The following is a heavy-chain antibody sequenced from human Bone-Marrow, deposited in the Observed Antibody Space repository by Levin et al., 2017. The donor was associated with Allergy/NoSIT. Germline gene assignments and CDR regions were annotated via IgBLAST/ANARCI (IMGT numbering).Heavy chain of an antibody. D-gene: IGHD3-10*01. J-gene: IGHJ4*02. CDR2: IWSDGSIQ. V-gene: IGHV3-33*01. CDR1: GFTFSSSA. Sequence: PGGSLRLSCSATGFTFSSSAMHWVRQAPGKGLESVAVIWSDGSIQDYEDSVKGRFAISRDNSKNTVYLELNNLRAEDTAIYYCVRDANYYFDYWGQGTLVTVSA. CDR3: VRDANYYFDY.